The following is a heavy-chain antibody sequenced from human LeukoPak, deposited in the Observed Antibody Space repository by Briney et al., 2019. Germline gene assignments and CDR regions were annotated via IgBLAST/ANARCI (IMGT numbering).Heavy chain of an antibody. CDR2: IYYSGST. CDR1: GGSISSYY. V-gene: IGHV4-59*01. CDR3: ARGTPLVDY. J-gene: IGHJ4*02. Sequence: SETLSLTCTVSGGSISSYYWSWIRQPPGKGLEWIGYIYYSGSTNYNPSLKSRVTISVDTSKNQFSLKLSSVTAADTAVYYCARGTPLVDYWGQGTLVTVSS.